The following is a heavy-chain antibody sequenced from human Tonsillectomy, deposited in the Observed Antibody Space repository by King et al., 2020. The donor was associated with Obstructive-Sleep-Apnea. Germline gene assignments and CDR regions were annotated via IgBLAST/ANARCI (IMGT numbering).Heavy chain of an antibody. J-gene: IGHJ4*02. D-gene: IGHD6-13*01. CDR3: ARASSSWSGDY. CDR2: VYYSGST. Sequence: QLQESGPGLLKPSETLSLTCTVSGGSISSYYWSCIRQPPGKGLEWSGYVYYSGSTNYNPSLKIRVIISVDTSKNQFSLKLSSVTAADTAVYYCARASSSWSGDYWGQGTLVTVSS. V-gene: IGHV4-59*01. CDR1: GGSISSYY.